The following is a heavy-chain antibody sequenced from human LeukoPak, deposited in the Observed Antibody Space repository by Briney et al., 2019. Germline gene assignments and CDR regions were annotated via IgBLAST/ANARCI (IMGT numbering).Heavy chain of an antibody. D-gene: IGHD6-19*01. Sequence: ASVKVSCKASGYTFTSYAMNWVRQAPGQGLEWMGWINTNTGNPTYAQGFTGRFVFSLDTSVSTAYLQISSLKAEDTAVYYCARFAVHRRSTVAGQFGLDYWGQGTLVTVSS. V-gene: IGHV7-4-1*02. CDR1: GYTFTSYA. CDR3: ARFAVHRRSTVAGQFGLDY. J-gene: IGHJ4*02. CDR2: INTNTGNP.